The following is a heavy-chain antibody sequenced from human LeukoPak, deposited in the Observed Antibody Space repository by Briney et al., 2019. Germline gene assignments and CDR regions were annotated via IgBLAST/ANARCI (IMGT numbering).Heavy chain of an antibody. CDR3: ARAKRYSGYYGHDAFDI. J-gene: IGHJ3*02. CDR1: GYTFTSYD. D-gene: IGHD5-12*01. Sequence: ASVKVSCKASGYTFTSYDMHWVRQAPGQGLEWMGWINPNSGGTNYAQKFQGRVTMTRDTSISTAYMELSRLRSDDTAVYYCARAKRYSGYYGHDAFDIWGQGTMVTVSS. V-gene: IGHV1-2*02. CDR2: INPNSGGT.